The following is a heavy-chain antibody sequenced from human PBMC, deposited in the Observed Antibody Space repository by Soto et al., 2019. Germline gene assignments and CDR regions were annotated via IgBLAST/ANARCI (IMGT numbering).Heavy chain of an antibody. CDR3: ARDLIWSGYFRSDLGGMDV. CDR2: INPSGGST. J-gene: IGHJ6*02. Sequence: ASVKVSCKASGGTFSSYAISWVRQAPGQGLEWMGIINPSGGSTSYAQKFQGRVTMTRDTSTSTVYMELSSLRSEDTAVYYCARDLIWSGYFRSDLGGMDVWGQGTTVTVSS. V-gene: IGHV1-46*01. D-gene: IGHD3-3*01. CDR1: GGTFSSYA.